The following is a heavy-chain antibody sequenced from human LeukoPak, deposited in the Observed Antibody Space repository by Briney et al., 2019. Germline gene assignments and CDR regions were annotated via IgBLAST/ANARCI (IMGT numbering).Heavy chain of an antibody. CDR2: MSGSGDRI. V-gene: IGHV3-23*01. CDR3: AKTVNIGPLYPYDN. Sequence: GGSLRLSCAASGFSFSTYAMSWVRQAPGKGLEWVSVMSGSGDRIFYADSVKGRFTISRDNSKNTLYLQMNSLTGEDTAVYYCAKTVNIGPLYPYDNWGQGTLVTVSS. CDR1: GFSFSTYA. J-gene: IGHJ4*02. D-gene: IGHD5-12*01.